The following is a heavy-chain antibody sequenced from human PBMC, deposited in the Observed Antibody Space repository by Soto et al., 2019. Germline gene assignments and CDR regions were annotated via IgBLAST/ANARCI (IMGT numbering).Heavy chain of an antibody. CDR3: ARQIYDSDTGPNFQYYFDS. D-gene: IGHD3-22*01. CDR1: GYSFDGYW. CDR2: IDPSDSQT. V-gene: IGHV5-10-1*01. J-gene: IGHJ4*02. Sequence: PGESLKISCKGSGYSFDGYWITWVRQKPGKGLEWMGRIDPSDSQTYYSPSFRGRVTISVTKSITTVFLQWSSLRASDTAMYYCARQIYDSDTGPNFQYYFDSWGQGTPVTVSS.